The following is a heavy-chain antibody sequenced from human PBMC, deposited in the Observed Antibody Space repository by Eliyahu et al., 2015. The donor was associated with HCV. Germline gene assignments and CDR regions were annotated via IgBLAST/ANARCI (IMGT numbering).Heavy chain of an antibody. J-gene: IGHJ6*02. CDR3: ARVGRSSSPLAGMDV. CDR2: INHSGST. D-gene: IGHD6-6*01. CDR1: GGSFSGYY. V-gene: IGHV4-34*01. Sequence: QVQLQQWGAGLLXPSETLSLXCAVYGGSFSGYYWSWIRQPPGKGXEWIGEINHSGSTNYTPSLKSRVTISVDXSKNQFSLKLSSVTAADTAVYYCARVGRSSSPLAGMDVWGQGTTVTVSS.